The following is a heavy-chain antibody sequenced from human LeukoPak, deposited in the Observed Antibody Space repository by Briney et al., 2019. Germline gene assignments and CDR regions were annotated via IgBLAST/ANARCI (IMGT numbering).Heavy chain of an antibody. CDR1: GFTFSSYG. D-gene: IGHD6-19*01. CDR2: ISSSSSYI. V-gene: IGHV3-21*01. J-gene: IGHJ4*02. CDR3: ARVPYSSGPSNFDY. Sequence: GRSLRLSCAASGFTFSSYGMHWVRQAPGKGLEWVSSISSSSSYIYYADSVKGRFTISRDNAKNSLYLQMNSLRAEDTAVYYCARVPYSSGPSNFDYWGQGTLVTVSS.